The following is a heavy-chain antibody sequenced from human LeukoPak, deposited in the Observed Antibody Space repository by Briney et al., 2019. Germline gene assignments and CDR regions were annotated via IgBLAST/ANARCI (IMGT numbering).Heavy chain of an antibody. CDR1: GFTFSSYE. V-gene: IGHV3-48*03. D-gene: IGHD5-18*01. J-gene: IGHJ6*03. CDR2: ISSSGSTI. CDR3: ARAGQLWPYYYYYYMDV. Sequence: GGSLRLSCAASGFTFSSYEMNWVRQAPGKGLEWVSYISSSGSTIYYADSVKGRFTISRDNAKNSLYLQMNSLRAEDTAVYYCARAGQLWPYYYYYYMDVWGKGTTVTVSS.